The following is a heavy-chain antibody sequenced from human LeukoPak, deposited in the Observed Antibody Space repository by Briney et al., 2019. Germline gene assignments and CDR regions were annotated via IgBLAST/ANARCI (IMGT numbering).Heavy chain of an antibody. Sequence: SQTPSLTCAISGDSVSSNSAAWNWIRQSPSRGLEWLGRTCYRSKWYNDYARSVKSRITINADTSKNQFSLQVNSVTHEDTAVYYCARGGQGDGYSADEAFDIWGQGTMVTVSS. CDR1: GDSVSSNSAA. CDR2: TCYRSKWYN. J-gene: IGHJ3*02. V-gene: IGHV6-1*01. D-gene: IGHD5-24*01. CDR3: ARGGQGDGYSADEAFDI.